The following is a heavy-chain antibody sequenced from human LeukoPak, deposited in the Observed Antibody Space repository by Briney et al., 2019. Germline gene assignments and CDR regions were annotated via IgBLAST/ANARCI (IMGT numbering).Heavy chain of an antibody. CDR2: IYSDGNT. Sequence: TGGSLRLSCAASGFTVSSNYMSWVRHAPGKGLEWVSVIYSDGNTYYSDSVKDRFTVSRDNSKHTFYLQMNSLRAEDTAVYYCARPVYSNYYAMDVWGQGTTVTVSS. CDR1: GFTVSSNY. CDR3: ARPVYSNYYAMDV. J-gene: IGHJ6*02. V-gene: IGHV3-66*04. D-gene: IGHD4-11*01.